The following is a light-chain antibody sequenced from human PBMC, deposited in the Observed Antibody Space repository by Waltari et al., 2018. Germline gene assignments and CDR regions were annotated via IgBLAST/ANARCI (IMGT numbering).Light chain of an antibody. V-gene: IGLV2-14*03. J-gene: IGLJ3*02. Sequence: QSALTQPASVSGSPGQSITIPCPGTSNDVGAYDCVSWYQHHPGKVPQLLIYDVHNRPSGASDRFSGSKSGNTASLTISGLQAGDEADYYCASKTNNAAVLFGGGTKVTVL. CDR1: SNDVGAYDC. CDR2: DVH. CDR3: ASKTNNAAVL.